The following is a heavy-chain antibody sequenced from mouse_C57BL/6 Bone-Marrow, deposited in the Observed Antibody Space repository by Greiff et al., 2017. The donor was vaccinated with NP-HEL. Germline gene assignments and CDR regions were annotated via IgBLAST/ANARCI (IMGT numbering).Heavy chain of an antibody. Sequence: EVKLMESGGGLVKPGGSLKLSCAASGFTFSSYAMSWVRQTPEKRLEWVATISDGGSYTYYPDNVKGRFTISRDNAKNNLYLQMRHLKSEDTAMDYCARAGSSYYFYYWGQGTTLTVSS. D-gene: IGHD1-3*01. CDR3: ARAGSSYYFYY. CDR1: GFTFSSYA. J-gene: IGHJ2*01. V-gene: IGHV5-4*03. CDR2: ISDGGSYT.